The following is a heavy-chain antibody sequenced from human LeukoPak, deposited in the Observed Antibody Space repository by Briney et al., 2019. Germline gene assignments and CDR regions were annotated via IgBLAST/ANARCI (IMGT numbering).Heavy chain of an antibody. D-gene: IGHD5-24*01. Sequence: GGSLRLSCAASGFTFSDSAMTWVRQAPGKGLDCVSLISFSGANTYYADSVKGRFTISRDNSKDTLFLQMNSLRAEDTAIYYCARDIQLSTWGLGTMITVSS. V-gene: IGHV3-23*01. J-gene: IGHJ3*01. CDR1: GFTFSDSA. CDR2: ISFSGANT. CDR3: ARDIQLST.